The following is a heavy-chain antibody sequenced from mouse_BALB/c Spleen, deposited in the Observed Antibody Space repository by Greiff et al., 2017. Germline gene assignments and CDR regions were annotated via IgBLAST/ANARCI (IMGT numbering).Heavy chain of an antibody. D-gene: IGHD3-3*01. CDR2: ISSGSSTI. CDR1: GFTFSSFG. Sequence: EVKLVESGGGLVQPGGSRKLSCAASGFTFSSFGMHWVRQAPEKGLEWVAYISSGSSTIYYADTVKGRFTISRDNPKNTLFLQITSLRSEDTAMYYCTRERDSAYYAMDYWGQGTSVTVSS. J-gene: IGHJ4*01. CDR3: TRERDSAYYAMDY. V-gene: IGHV5-17*02.